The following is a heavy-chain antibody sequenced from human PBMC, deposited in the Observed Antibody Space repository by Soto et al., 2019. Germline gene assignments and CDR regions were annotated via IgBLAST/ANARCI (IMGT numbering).Heavy chain of an antibody. CDR2: IWYDGSDK. CDR1: GFTFSGFG. J-gene: IGHJ4*02. D-gene: IGHD3-16*01. CDR3: AFGNLSYYFDF. V-gene: IGHV3-33*01. Sequence: GGSLRLSCAASGFTFSGFGMHWVRQAPGKGLEWVAIIWYDGSDKYYADSVKGRFTISRDNSKNTLYLQMNSLRAEDTAVYHCAFGNLSYYFDFWGQGTPVTAPQ.